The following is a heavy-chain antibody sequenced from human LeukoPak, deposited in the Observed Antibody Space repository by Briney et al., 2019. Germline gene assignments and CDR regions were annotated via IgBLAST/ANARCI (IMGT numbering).Heavy chain of an antibody. J-gene: IGHJ4*02. CDR1: GYTFNSYG. Sequence: ASVKVSCKASGYTFNSYGISWVRQAPGQGLEWMGWINAYNGNTNYAQKLQGRVTMTTDTSTSTAYMELRSLRSDDTAVYYCARAVRGKGIDYWGQGTLVTVSS. CDR3: ARAVRGKGIDY. D-gene: IGHD3-10*01. V-gene: IGHV1-18*01. CDR2: INAYNGNT.